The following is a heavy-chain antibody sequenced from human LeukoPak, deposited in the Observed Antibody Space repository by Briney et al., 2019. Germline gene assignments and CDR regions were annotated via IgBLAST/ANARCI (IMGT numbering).Heavy chain of an antibody. J-gene: IGHJ6*03. CDR2: INNDGSTT. CDR3: ARAYSERYGLGYYYMDV. D-gene: IGHD1-26*01. V-gene: IGHV3-74*01. Sequence: GGSLRLSCAASGFTFSSYWMHWVRQAPGKGLVWVSRINNDGSTTTYADSVKGRFTISRDNAKNSLYLQMDSLRVEDTAVYYCARAYSERYGLGYYYMDVWGKGTTVTVSS. CDR1: GFTFSSYW.